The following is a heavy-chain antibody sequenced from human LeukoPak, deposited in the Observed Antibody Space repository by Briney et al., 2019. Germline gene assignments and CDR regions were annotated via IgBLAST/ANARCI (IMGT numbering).Heavy chain of an antibody. CDR2: IQQDGFET. CDR3: ARGGSCYFAD. V-gene: IGHV3-7*04. J-gene: IGHJ4*02. D-gene: IGHD3-10*01. Sequence: GPLRLSSAASGFTFSSHWMSWVRQAPGRGLEWVARIQQDGFETYYVDSVTGRFTISRDNAKNSLYLQMNSLRAEDTAVYYCARGGSCYFADWGQGTLVTVSS. CDR1: GFTFSSHW.